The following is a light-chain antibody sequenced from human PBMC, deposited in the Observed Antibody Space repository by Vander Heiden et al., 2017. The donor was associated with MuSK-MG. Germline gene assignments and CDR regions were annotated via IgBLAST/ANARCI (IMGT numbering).Light chain of an antibody. Sequence: QRTESPSTLSASVAYRVTITRQASKDINNYLNWYQQKPGQAPQLLIYDASNLATGVPSRFSGSGSGTDFTFTISSLQPEDIATYYCQQYVNLPYTFGQGTKLEIK. J-gene: IGKJ2*01. CDR2: DAS. CDR1: KDINNY. CDR3: QQYVNLPYT. V-gene: IGKV1-33*01.